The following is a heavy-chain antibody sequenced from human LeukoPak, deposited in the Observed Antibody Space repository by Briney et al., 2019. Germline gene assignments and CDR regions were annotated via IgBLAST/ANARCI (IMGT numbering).Heavy chain of an antibody. CDR2: IKQDGSEK. Sequence: GGSLRLSCAASGFTFSSHWMSWVRQAPGKGLEWVANIKQDGSEKYYVDSVKGRFTISRDNAKNSLYLQMNSLRAEDTAAYYCARSPVVTNFDYWGQGTLVTVSS. D-gene: IGHD4-23*01. V-gene: IGHV3-7*03. J-gene: IGHJ4*02. CDR3: ARSPVVTNFDY. CDR1: GFTFSSHW.